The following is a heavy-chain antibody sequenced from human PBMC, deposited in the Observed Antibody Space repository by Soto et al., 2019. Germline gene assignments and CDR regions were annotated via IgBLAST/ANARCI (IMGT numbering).Heavy chain of an antibody. D-gene: IGHD6-13*01. Sequence: EVQLLESGGGLVQPGGSLRLSCAASGFNFSGFVMTWVRQPPGKGLEWVSLLGGSGVDILYADSVKGRFTVSRDNPKNTLFLQMNSLRADDTAVYYCAKGVHGGSWYSGHWGQGTLVTVSS. CDR1: GFNFSGFV. CDR3: AKGVHGGSWYSGH. J-gene: IGHJ4*02. CDR2: LGGSGVDI. V-gene: IGHV3-23*01.